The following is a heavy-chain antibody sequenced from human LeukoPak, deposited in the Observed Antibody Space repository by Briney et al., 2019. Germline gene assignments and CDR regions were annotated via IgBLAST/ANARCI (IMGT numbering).Heavy chain of an antibody. D-gene: IGHD2-15*01. V-gene: IGHV4-34*01. Sequence: PSETLSLTCAVYGGSFSGHYWSWIRQSPGKGLEWIGEIIDSGTTNYNPSLKSRVSISVDTSKSQFSLKLTSLTAADTAFYYCARGDPSRYCSGGSCYSVRPRFDYWGQGTLVTVSS. CDR2: IIDSGTT. J-gene: IGHJ4*02. CDR3: ARGDPSRYCSGGSCYSVRPRFDY. CDR1: GGSFSGHY.